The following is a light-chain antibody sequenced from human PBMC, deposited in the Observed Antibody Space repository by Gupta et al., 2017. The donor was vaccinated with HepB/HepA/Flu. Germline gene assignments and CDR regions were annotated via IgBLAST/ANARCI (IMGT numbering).Light chain of an antibody. CDR3: GTWDSSLSAWV. Sequence: QSELTQPPSVSAAPGQKVTISCSGSRSNIGSDFVSWYQQLPGTAPKLLIYKHDDRPSGIPYRFSASKSGTSATLGITGLQTGDAADYYCGTWDSSLSAWVFGGGTKLTVL. CDR2: KHD. CDR1: RSNIGSDF. V-gene: IGLV1-51*02. J-gene: IGLJ3*02.